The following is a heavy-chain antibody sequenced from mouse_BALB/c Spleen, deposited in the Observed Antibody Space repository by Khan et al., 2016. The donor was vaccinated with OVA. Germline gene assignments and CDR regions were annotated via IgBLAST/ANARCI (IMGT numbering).Heavy chain of an antibody. Sequence: VQLVESGPGLAAPSQSLSITCTISGFSLTNYGVHWVRQPPGKGLEWLVVIWSDGSTTYNSALQSRMTITQDNSKSQVFLKMNSLQTDDTAIYFCARQTYYHCSVMDYWGQGTSVTVSS. V-gene: IGHV2-6-1*01. D-gene: IGHD2-10*01. CDR1: GFSLTNYG. CDR3: ARQTYYHCSVMDY. CDR2: IWSDGST. J-gene: IGHJ4*01.